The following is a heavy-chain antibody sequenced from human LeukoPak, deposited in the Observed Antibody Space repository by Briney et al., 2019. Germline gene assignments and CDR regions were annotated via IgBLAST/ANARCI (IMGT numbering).Heavy chain of an antibody. V-gene: IGHV4-59*08. CDR1: GGSISSYY. CDR3: ASITMVRGAKRAWFDP. D-gene: IGHD3-10*01. J-gene: IGHJ5*02. Sequence: SETLSLTCTVSGGSISSYYWSWIRQPPGKGLEWIGYIYYSGSTNYNPSLKSRVTISVDTSKNQFSLKLSSVTAADTAVYYCASITMVRGAKRAWFDPWGRGTLVTVSS. CDR2: IYYSGST.